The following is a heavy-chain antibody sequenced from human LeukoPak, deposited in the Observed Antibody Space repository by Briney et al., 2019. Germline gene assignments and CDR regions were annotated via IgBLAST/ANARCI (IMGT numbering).Heavy chain of an antibody. CDR2: IYYSGST. J-gene: IGHJ6*02. Sequence: PSETLSLTCTVSGGSVSSGIYYWTWIRQHPGKGLEWIGYIYYSGSTYYNPSLKSRVTISVDTSKNQFSLKLSSVTAADTAVYYCARDRITMVRARSFYGMDVWGQGTTVTVSS. V-gene: IGHV4-31*03. CDR1: GGSVSSGIYY. CDR3: ARDRITMVRARSFYGMDV. D-gene: IGHD3-10*01.